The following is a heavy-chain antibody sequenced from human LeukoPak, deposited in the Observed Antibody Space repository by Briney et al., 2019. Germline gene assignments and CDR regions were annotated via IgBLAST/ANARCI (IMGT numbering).Heavy chain of an antibody. CDR1: GGTFSSYA. CDR3: ARDALYYYDSSGYYSSFDY. Sequence: ASVKVSCKASGGTFSSYAISWVRQAPGQGLEWMGGIIPIFGTANYAQKFQGRVTITADESTSTAYMELSSLRSEDTAAYYCARDALYYYDSSGYYSSFDYWGQGTLVTVSS. J-gene: IGHJ4*02. CDR2: IIPIFGTA. V-gene: IGHV1-69*01. D-gene: IGHD3-22*01.